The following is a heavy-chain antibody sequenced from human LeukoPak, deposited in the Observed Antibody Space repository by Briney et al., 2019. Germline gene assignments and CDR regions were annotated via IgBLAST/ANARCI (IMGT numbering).Heavy chain of an antibody. CDR1: GYTFTGYY. Sequence: GASVKVSCKASGYTFTGYYMHWVRQAPRQGLEWMGRINPNSGGTNYAQKFQGRVTMTRDTSISTAYMELSRLRSDDTAVYYCARDGNQYYYDSSGYSDPPVHFDYWGQGTLVTVSP. CDR3: ARDGNQYYYDSSGYSDPPVHFDY. D-gene: IGHD3-22*01. V-gene: IGHV1-2*06. J-gene: IGHJ4*02. CDR2: INPNSGGT.